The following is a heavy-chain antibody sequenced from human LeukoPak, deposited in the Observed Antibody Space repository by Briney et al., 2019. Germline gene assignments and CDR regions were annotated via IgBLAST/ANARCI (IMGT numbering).Heavy chain of an antibody. Sequence: ASVKVSCKASGGTFSSYAISWVRQAPGQGLEWMGGIIPIFGTANYAQKFQGRVTITADESTSTAYMELSSLRSEDTAVYYCARAGQVVVVPADPYYYYMDVWGKGTTVTVSS. CDR3: ARAGQVVVVPADPYYYYMDV. CDR2: IIPIFGTA. J-gene: IGHJ6*03. CDR1: GGTFSSYA. D-gene: IGHD2-2*01. V-gene: IGHV1-69*13.